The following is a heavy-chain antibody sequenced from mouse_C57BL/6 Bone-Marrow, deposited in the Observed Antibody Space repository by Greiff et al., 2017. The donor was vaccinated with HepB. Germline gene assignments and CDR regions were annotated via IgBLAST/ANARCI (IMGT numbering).Heavy chain of an antibody. D-gene: IGHD2-2*01. V-gene: IGHV5-4*01. CDR1: GFTFSSYA. J-gene: IGHJ1*03. Sequence: DVMLVESGGGLVKPGGSLKLSCAASGFTFSSYAMSWVRQTPEKRLEWVATISDGGSYTYYPDNVKGRFTISRDNAKNNLYLQMSHLKSEDTAMYYCARDGSLWYFDVWGTGTTVTVSS. CDR2: ISDGGSYT. CDR3: ARDGSLWYFDV.